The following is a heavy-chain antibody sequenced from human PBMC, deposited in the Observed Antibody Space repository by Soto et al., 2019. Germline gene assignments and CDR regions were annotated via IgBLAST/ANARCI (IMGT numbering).Heavy chain of an antibody. CDR3: VRSGTARLLRHSWFET. V-gene: IGHV3-21*01. J-gene: IGHJ5*02. Sequence: EVQLVESGGGLVKPGGSLRLSCAASGFTFNTYDMNWVRQAPGKGLEWVSSITTSSAYIYYADSLKGRITISRDNAKNPLFLQMNSLRAEDTAVYYCVRSGTARLLRHSWFETWGQGTLVTVSS. D-gene: IGHD2-21*01. CDR1: GFTFNTYD. CDR2: ITTSSAYI.